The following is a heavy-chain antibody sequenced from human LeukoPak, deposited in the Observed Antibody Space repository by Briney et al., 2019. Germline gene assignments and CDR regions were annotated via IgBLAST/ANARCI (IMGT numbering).Heavy chain of an antibody. V-gene: IGHV3-23*01. D-gene: IGHD3-10*01. CDR1: GFISSFYE. CDR3: AKDSYASGRPLHTFDL. Sequence: GGSLRLSCAASGFISSFYEINWVRQAPGKGLEWVSAISGSGASTHYADSVKGQFTISRDNSKNTLSLQMNSLRSEDTAIYYCAKDSYASGRPLHTFDLWGQGTMVSVSS. CDR2: ISGSGAST. J-gene: IGHJ3*01.